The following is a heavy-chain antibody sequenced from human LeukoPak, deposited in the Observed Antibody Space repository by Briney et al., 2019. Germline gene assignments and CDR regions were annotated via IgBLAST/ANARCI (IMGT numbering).Heavy chain of an antibody. J-gene: IGHJ4*02. V-gene: IGHV3-23*01. CDR1: GFTFSSYA. Sequence: GGSLRLSCAASGFTFSSYAMSWVRQAPGKGLEWVSAISGSGGSTYYADSVKGRFTISRDNAKNSLYLQMNSLRAEDTALYYCAKGDSSGYLVDYWGQGTLVTVSS. CDR3: AKGDSSGYLVDY. D-gene: IGHD3-22*01. CDR2: ISGSGGST.